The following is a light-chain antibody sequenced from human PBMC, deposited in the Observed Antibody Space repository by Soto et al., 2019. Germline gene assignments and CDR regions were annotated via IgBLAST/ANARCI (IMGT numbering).Light chain of an antibody. CDR2: DTS. CDR1: VRVSIQ. V-gene: IGKV3-15*01. CDR3: KQYSNWHPTT. Sequence: TVMTQSPGTLSVSXGERATLCCRASVRVSIQLAWYQQKPGKAPRLLXXDTSTRATGIQARLSGSGSGKEFTLNISSLLSEDFAVYYCKQYSNWHPTTFGQGTRLEIK. J-gene: IGKJ5*01.